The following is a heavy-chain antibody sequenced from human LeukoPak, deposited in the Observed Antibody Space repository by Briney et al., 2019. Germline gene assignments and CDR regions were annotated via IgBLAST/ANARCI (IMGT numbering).Heavy chain of an antibody. CDR3: ARDGGVAPHNWFDP. D-gene: IGHD2-8*02. CDR1: GGSISSSNW. V-gene: IGHV4-4*02. J-gene: IGHJ5*02. Sequence: PSETLSLTCAVSGGSISSSNWWSWVRQPPGKGLEWIGEIYHSGSTNYNPSLESRVTISVDTSKNQFSLKLSSVTAADTAVYYCARDGGVAPHNWFDPWGQGTLVTVSS. CDR2: IYHSGST.